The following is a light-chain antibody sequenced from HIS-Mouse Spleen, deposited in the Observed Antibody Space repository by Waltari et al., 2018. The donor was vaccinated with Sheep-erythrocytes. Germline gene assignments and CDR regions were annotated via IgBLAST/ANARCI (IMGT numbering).Light chain of an antibody. CDR1: SLSSYD. CDR2: GKN. V-gene: IGLV3-19*01. J-gene: IGLJ2*01. Sequence: SSELTQDPAVSVALGQTVRIPCQGDSLSSYDASWYQQKPGQAPVLVIYGKNNRPSGIPDRFSGSSSGNTASLTITGAQAEDEADYYCNSRDSSGNHVVFGGGTKLTVL. CDR3: NSRDSSGNHVV.